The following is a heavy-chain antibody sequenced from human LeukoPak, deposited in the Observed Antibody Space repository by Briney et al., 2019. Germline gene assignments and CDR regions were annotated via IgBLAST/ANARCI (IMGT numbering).Heavy chain of an antibody. V-gene: IGHV1-2*02. CDR1: GYTFTGYY. D-gene: IGHD3-3*01. J-gene: IGHJ5*02. Sequence: GASVKVSCKASGYTFTGYYVHWVRQAPGQGLEWMGWINPNSGGTNYAQKFQGRVTMTRDTSISTAYMELSRLRSDDTAVYYCARDRQLSFGVVIPRWFGPWGQGTLVTVSS. CDR3: ARDRQLSFGVVIPRWFGP. CDR2: INPNSGGT.